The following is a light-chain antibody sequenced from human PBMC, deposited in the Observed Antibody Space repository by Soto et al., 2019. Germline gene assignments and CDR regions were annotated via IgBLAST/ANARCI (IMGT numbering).Light chain of an antibody. CDR1: QSVASN. CDR3: QQYHNWPPQYT. V-gene: IGKV3-15*01. CDR2: GAS. J-gene: IGKJ2*01. Sequence: EIVMTQSPASLSVSPGDGATLSCRASQSVASNVAWYQQKPGQGPRLLIHGASTRAAGAPARFSGSGSGTDFTLTINNLQSEDFAVYYCQQYHNWPPQYTFGQGTKLQIK.